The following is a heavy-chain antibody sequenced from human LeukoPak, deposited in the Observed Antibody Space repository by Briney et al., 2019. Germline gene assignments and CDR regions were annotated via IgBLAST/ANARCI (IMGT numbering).Heavy chain of an antibody. J-gene: IGHJ4*02. CDR2: IIPILGIA. Sequence: GASVKVSCKASGGTFSSYAISWVRQAPGQGLEWMGRIIPILGIANYAQKFQGRVTITADKSTSTAYMELSSLRSEDTAVYYCAGAGYCSGGSCYSNYWGQGTVVTVSS. D-gene: IGHD2-15*01. V-gene: IGHV1-69*04. CDR3: AGAGYCSGGSCYSNY. CDR1: GGTFSSYA.